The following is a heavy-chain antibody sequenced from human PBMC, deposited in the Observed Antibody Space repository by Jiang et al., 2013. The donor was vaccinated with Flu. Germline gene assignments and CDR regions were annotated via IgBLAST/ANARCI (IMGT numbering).Heavy chain of an antibody. CDR3: ARGRYGDYVGNWFDP. CDR2: IYYSGST. J-gene: IGHJ5*02. D-gene: IGHD4-17*01. Sequence: LLKPSETLSLTCTVSGGSISSYYWSWIRQPPGKGLEWIGYIYYSGSTNYNPSLKSRVTISVDTSKNQFSLKLSSVTAADTAVYYCARGRYGDYVGNWFDPWGQGTLVTVSS. CDR1: GGSISSYY. V-gene: IGHV4-59*01.